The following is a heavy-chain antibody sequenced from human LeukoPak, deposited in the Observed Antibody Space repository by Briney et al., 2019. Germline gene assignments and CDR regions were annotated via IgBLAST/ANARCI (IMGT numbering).Heavy chain of an antibody. CDR1: TFTSSGYS. D-gene: IGHD5-12*01. CDR2: ISESTSHI. CDR3: ARDRAVKARIGGMDV. V-gene: IGHV3-21*06. J-gene: IGHJ6*02. Sequence: GGSLRLSCAASTFTSSGYSMNWVRQAPGKGLEWVSYISESTSHIYYADSVKGRFTISRDNAKNSLYLQMNSLRAEDTAIYYCARDRAVKARIGGMDVWGQGTTVIVSS.